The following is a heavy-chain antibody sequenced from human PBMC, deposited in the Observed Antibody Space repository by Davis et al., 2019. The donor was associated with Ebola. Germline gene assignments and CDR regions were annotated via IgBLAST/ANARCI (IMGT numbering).Heavy chain of an antibody. J-gene: IGHJ4*02. CDR3: ASAGYSYGFDY. D-gene: IGHD5-18*01. Sequence: SETLSLTCAVYGGSFSGYYWSWIRQPPGKGLEWIGEINHSGSTNYNPSLKSRATISVDRSKNQFSLKLSSVTAADTAVYYCASAGYSYGFDYWGQGTLVTVSS. CDR1: GGSFSGYY. CDR2: INHSGST. V-gene: IGHV4-34*01.